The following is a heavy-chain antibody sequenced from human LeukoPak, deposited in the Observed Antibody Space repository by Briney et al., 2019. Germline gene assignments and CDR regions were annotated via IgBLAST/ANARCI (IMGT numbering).Heavy chain of an antibody. CDR1: GGSISSYY. Sequence: PSETLSLTRTVSGGSISSYYWNWIRQPPGKGLEWIGSIYHSGSTYYNPSLKSRVTISVDTSKNQFSLKLSSVTAADTAVYYCARERSLDYWGQGTLVTVSS. CDR2: IYHSGST. CDR3: ARERSLDY. D-gene: IGHD3-3*01. V-gene: IGHV4-38-2*02. J-gene: IGHJ4*02.